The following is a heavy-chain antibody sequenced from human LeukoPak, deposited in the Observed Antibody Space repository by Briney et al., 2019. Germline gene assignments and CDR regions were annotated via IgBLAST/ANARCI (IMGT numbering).Heavy chain of an antibody. CDR3: AKDSSSYYDFWSVQLTLNWFDP. D-gene: IGHD3-3*01. Sequence: GGSLRLSCAASGFTFSSYSMNWVRQAPGKGLEWVSYISSSSSTIYYADSVKGRFTISRDNSKNTLYLQMNSLRAEDTAVYYCAKDSSSYYDFWSVQLTLNWFDPWGQGTLVTVSS. CDR2: ISSSSSTI. CDR1: GFTFSSYS. V-gene: IGHV3-48*01. J-gene: IGHJ5*02.